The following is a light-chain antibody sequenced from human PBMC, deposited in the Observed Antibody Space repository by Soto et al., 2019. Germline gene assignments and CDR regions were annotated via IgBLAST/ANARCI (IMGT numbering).Light chain of an antibody. J-gene: IGLJ1*01. Sequence: QSVLTQPPSVSGAPGQRVTISCTGSSSNIGAGYDVHWYQRLPGTAPKVLIYGNNNRPSGVPDRFSGSKSGTSACLAITGLQAEDEADYYCQSYDSSLSGSYVFGTGTKVTVL. CDR2: GNN. V-gene: IGLV1-40*01. CDR1: SSNIGAGYD. CDR3: QSYDSSLSGSYV.